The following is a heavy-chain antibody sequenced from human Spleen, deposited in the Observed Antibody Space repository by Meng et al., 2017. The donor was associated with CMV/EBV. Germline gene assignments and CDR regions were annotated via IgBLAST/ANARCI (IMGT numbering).Heavy chain of an antibody. CDR1: GYSFTSYW. J-gene: IGHJ5*02. CDR2: IYPSDSDT. V-gene: IGHV5-51*01. CDR3: ARQGTNYVRGRNWFDP. Sequence: GESLKISCEGSGYSFTSYWIGWVRQMPGKGLEWMGIIYPSDSDTRYSPSFQGQVTISADKSINTAYLQWSSLKASDTAMYYCARQGTNYVRGRNWFDPWGQGTLVTVSS. D-gene: IGHD4/OR15-4a*01.